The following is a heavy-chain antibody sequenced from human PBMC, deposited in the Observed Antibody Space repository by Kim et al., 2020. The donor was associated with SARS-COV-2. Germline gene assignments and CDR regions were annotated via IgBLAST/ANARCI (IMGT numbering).Heavy chain of an antibody. V-gene: IGHV3-30*02. CDR3: AKGGNYDFWSGYYDDAFDI. J-gene: IGHJ3*02. D-gene: IGHD3-3*01. Sequence: GRFTISRDNSTNTLYLQMNSLRAEDTAVYYCAKGGNYDFWSGYYDDAFDIWGQGTMVTVSS.